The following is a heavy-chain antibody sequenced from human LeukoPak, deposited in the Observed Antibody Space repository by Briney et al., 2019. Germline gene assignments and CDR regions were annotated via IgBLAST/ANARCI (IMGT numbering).Heavy chain of an antibody. CDR1: GGSISSYY. V-gene: IGHV4-4*09. J-gene: IGHJ4*02. CDR3: ARGRLRYFDWLTFDY. Sequence: PSETLSLTCTVSGGSISSYYWSWIRQPPGKGLEWIGYIYTSGSTNYNPSLKSRVTISVDTSKNQFSLKLSSVTAADTAVYYCARGRLRYFDWLTFDYWGQGTLVTVSS. CDR2: IYTSGST. D-gene: IGHD3-9*01.